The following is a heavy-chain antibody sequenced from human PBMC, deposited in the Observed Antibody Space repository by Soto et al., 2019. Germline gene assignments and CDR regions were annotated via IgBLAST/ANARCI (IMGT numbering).Heavy chain of an antibody. D-gene: IGHD6-6*01. J-gene: IGHJ3*02. Sequence: PGGSLRLSCAASGFTFSNAWMSWVRQAPGKGLEWVTVISNDGNRKYYGESVKGRFSVSRDNDKDTLYLQMNGLRPEDTGVYYCAKDRRQLSALDMWGQGTTVTVSS. CDR3: AKDRRQLSALDM. CDR1: GFTFSNAW. V-gene: IGHV3-30*18. CDR2: ISNDGNRK.